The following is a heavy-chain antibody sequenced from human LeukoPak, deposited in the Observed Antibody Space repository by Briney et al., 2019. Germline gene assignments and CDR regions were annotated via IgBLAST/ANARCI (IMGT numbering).Heavy chain of an antibody. Sequence: PSETLSLTCAVSGGSISSGGYSWSWIRQPPGKGLEWIGYIYYSGSTYYNPSLKSRVTISVDTSKNQFSLKLSSVTAADTAVYYCARVGGISSWGQGTMVTVSS. CDR3: ARVGGISS. V-gene: IGHV4-30-4*07. CDR2: IYYSGST. CDR1: GGSISSGGYS. J-gene: IGHJ3*01. D-gene: IGHD3-16*01.